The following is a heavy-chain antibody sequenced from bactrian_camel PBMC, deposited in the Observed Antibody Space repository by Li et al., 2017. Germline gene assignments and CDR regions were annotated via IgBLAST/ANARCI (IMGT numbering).Heavy chain of an antibody. J-gene: IGHJ4*01. V-gene: IGHV3S55*01. CDR3: AADRGADLSTFCLNPWARTAKF. CDR2: IDCDYSR. D-gene: IGHD3*01. CDR1: GSTTGSHC. Sequence: VQLVESGGGSVQPGGSLKLSCAVSGSTTGSHCMGWFRQAPGKERERVAGIDCDYSRSYAESVQGRFTVSRSDGKRNITLHMNRLTPDDTAMYYCAADRGADLSTFCLNPWARTAKFWGQGTQVTVS.